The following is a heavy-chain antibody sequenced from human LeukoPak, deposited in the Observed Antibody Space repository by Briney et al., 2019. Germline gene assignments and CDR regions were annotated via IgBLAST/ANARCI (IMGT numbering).Heavy chain of an antibody. CDR3: AKNYQLLSYNCFDH. V-gene: IGHV1-2*02. J-gene: IGHJ5*02. CDR2: INPNSGGT. CDR1: GYTFTGYY. Sequence: ASVKVSCKASGYTFTGYYIHWVRQAPGQGLEWMGWINPNSGGTNYAQKFQGRVTMTRDTSISTAYMELSTLRSDDTAVYYCAKNYQLLSYNCFDHWGQGTLVTVSS. D-gene: IGHD2-2*01.